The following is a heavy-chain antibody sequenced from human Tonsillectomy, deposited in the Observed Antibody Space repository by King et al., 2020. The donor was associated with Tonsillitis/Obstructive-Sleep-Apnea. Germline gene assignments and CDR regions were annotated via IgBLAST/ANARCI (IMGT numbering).Heavy chain of an antibody. D-gene: IGHD3-9*01. CDR2: IYSGDST. V-gene: IGHV3-66*01. J-gene: IGHJ4*02. CDR1: GFTVSSNY. CDR3: ATSSIFYDF. Sequence: VQLVESGGGLVQPGGSLRLSCAASGFTVSSNYMSWVRQAPGKGLEWVSVIYSGDSTYSANYVKGRFTISRDNSNNTMYLQMNSLRAEDTALYYCATSSIFYDFWGQGTLVTVSS.